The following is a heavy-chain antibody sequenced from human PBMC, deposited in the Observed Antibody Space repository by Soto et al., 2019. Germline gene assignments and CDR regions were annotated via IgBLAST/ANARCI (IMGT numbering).Heavy chain of an antibody. J-gene: IGHJ4*02. CDR1: GDSVSSKDAA. CDR2: TYYRSKWST. CDR3: ARALAGSYDY. V-gene: IGHV6-1*01. Sequence: SQTLSLTCAISGDSVSSKDAAWNWIRQSPSRGLEWLGRTYYRSKWSTDYAVSVKGRITVKPGTSKNQFSLQLNSVTPEDTAVYYCARALAGSYDYWGQGTLVTVSS. D-gene: IGHD1-26*01.